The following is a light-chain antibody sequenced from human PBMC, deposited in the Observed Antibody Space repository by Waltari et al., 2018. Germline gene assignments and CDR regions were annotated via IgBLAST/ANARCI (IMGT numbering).Light chain of an antibody. V-gene: IGKV1-13*02. CDR3: QQCLTYPQA. CDR1: QGIRSG. Sequence: AIQLTQSPSSLSASIGDRVTISCRASQGIRSGLAWYQQKPVQPPKLLIYDASTLDSGVPSRFSGSGSGTDFTLTISSLQPEDFATYYCQQCLTYPQAFGQGTRLEIK. CDR2: DAS. J-gene: IGKJ5*01.